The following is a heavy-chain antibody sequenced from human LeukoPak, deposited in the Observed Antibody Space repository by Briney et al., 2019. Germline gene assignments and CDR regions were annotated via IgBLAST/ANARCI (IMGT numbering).Heavy chain of an antibody. CDR1: GFTFSSYA. J-gene: IGHJ6*02. CDR3: ARTHSNRYYYGMDV. CDR2: ISSSSSYI. D-gene: IGHD4-11*01. Sequence: GGSLRLSCAASGFTFSSYAMHWVRQAPGKGLEWVSSISSSSSYIYYADSVKGRFTISRDNAKNSLYLQMNSLRAEDTAVYYCARTHSNRYYYGMDVWGQGTTVTVSS. V-gene: IGHV3-21*01.